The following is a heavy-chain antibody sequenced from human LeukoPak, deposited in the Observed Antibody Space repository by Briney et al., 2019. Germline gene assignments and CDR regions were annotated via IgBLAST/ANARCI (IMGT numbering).Heavy chain of an antibody. CDR1: GFTFSSYS. V-gene: IGHV3-21*01. D-gene: IGHD3-22*01. CDR2: ISSSSSYI. Sequence: GGSLRLSCAASGFTFSSYSMNWVRQAPGNGLEWVSSISSSSSYIYYADSVKGRFTISRDNAKNSLYLQMNSLRAEDTAVYYCARADGSAYFDYWGQGTLVTVSS. J-gene: IGHJ4*02. CDR3: ARADGSAYFDY.